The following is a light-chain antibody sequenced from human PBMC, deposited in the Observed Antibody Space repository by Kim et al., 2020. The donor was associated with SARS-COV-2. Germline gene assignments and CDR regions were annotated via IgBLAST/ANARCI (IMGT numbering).Light chain of an antibody. J-gene: IGKJ5*01. CDR1: QDINTF. V-gene: IGKV1-16*01. CDR2: GAS. CDR3: QQYDSYPIT. Sequence: DIQMTQSPSSLSASVGDRVTITCRASQDINTFLAWFQQKPGQAPKSLIYGASSLQSRVPSRFSGNGSGTDFSLTISILQPEDFSTFFCQQYDSYPITFSQGTRLGIK.